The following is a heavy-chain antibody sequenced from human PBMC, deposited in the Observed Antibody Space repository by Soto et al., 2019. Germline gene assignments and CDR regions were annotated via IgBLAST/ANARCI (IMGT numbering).Heavy chain of an antibody. Sequence: QVQLVQSGAEVKKPGASVQVCCKTSGYPFTNYDINWVRQGTGQGLEWMGWMNPKTGNTGYARKFQARVTMTRNDSIRTVDMELASLTSDDTAVYYGARGQEDYGDYYADGMDVWGQGTTVTVSS. D-gene: IGHD4-17*01. CDR3: ARGQEDYGDYYADGMDV. V-gene: IGHV1-8*01. J-gene: IGHJ6*02. CDR2: MNPKTGNT. CDR1: GYPFTNYD.